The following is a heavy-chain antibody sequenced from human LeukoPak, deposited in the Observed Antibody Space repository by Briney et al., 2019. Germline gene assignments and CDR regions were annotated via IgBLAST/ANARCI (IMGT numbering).Heavy chain of an antibody. CDR2: INHSGST. V-gene: IGHV4-34*01. J-gene: IGHJ4*02. CDR3: ARGRRYCSSTSCYLHRSSFDY. D-gene: IGHD2-2*01. Sequence: SETLSLTCAVYGGSFSGYYWSWIRQPPGKELEWIGEINHSGSTNYNPSLKSRVTISVDTSKNQFSLKLSSVTAADTAVYYCARGRRYCSSTSCYLHRSSFDYWGQGTLVTVSS. CDR1: GGSFSGYY.